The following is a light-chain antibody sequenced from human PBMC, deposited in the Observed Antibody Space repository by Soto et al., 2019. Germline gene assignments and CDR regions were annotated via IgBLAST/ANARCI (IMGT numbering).Light chain of an antibody. V-gene: IGLV3-9*01. CDR1: KIGSKN. CDR2: RDR. J-gene: IGLJ1*01. CDR3: QVWDSSTV. Sequence: SYELTQPLSVSVALGQPARITCGGNKIGSKNEHWYQQKPGQAPVLVIYRDRNRPSGIPERFSGSNSGNTATLTISRAQAGHEADYYCQVWDSSTVFGTGTKLTVL.